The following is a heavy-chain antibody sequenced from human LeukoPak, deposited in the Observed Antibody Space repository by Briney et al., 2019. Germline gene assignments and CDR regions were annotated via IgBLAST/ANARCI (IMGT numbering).Heavy chain of an antibody. J-gene: IGHJ6*03. D-gene: IGHD3-16*01. CDR1: GGSISSYY. V-gene: IGHV4-59*12. CDR2: IYYSGST. CDR3: ARLGPYYHYMDV. Sequence: SETLSLTCTVSGGSISSYYWSWIRRPPGKGLEWIGYIYYSGSTNYNPSLKSRVTISVDTSKNQFSLKLSSVTAADTAVYYCARLGPYYHYMDVWGKGTTVTISS.